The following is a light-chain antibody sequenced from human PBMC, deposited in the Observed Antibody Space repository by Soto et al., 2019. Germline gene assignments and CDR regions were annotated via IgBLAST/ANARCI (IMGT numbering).Light chain of an antibody. J-gene: IGKJ4*01. CDR2: DAY. CDR3: QHYKTWPLA. CDR1: QGVGST. V-gene: IGKV3-15*01. Sequence: EIGLTQSAATLSVSAGERVTLSCRASQGVGSTLAWYRQQPGQAPRLLIYDAYIRATGVPARFSGSGYGTEFNLTISSLQSEDFALYYCQHYKTWPLAFGGGTKVDIK.